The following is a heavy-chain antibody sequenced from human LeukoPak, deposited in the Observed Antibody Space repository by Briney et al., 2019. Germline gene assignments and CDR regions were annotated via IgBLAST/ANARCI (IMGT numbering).Heavy chain of an antibody. V-gene: IGHV3-23*01. D-gene: IGHD4-11*01. CDR3: AKDWRINYDYSNYYFDY. CDR2: ISGSGGST. CDR1: GFTFSSYA. Sequence: GGSLRLSCAASGFTFSSYAMSWVRQAPGKGLEWVSAISGSGGSTYYADSVKGRFTISRDNSKNTLYLQMNSLRAEDTAVYYCAKDWRINYDYSNYYFDYWGQGTLVTVSS. J-gene: IGHJ4*02.